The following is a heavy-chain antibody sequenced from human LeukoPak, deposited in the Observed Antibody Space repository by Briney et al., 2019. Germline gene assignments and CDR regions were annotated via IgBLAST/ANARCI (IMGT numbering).Heavy chain of an antibody. CDR3: ARGMRWLQLGYYMDV. J-gene: IGHJ6*03. Sequence: ASVKVSCKASGGTFSSYAISWVRQAPGQGLEWMGGIIPIFGTANYAQKFQGRVTITADESTSTAYMELSSLRSEDTAVYYCARGMRWLQLGYYMDVWGKGTTVTISS. CDR2: IIPIFGTA. D-gene: IGHD5-24*01. CDR1: GGTFSSYA. V-gene: IGHV1-69*13.